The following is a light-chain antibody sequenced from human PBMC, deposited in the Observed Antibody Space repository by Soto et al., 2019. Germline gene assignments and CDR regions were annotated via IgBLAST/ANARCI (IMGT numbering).Light chain of an antibody. CDR3: QEYYSYPRT. Sequence: DIEMTQSTSRVYASVGAGVTITCRASQSISTRLAWYQQKPGRAPKLLIYAASTLQSGVPSRFSGSGSGTDFTLTISCLQSEDFATYYFQEYYSYPRTFAQGTKVDIK. CDR1: QSISTR. J-gene: IGKJ1*01. V-gene: IGKV1-5*01. CDR2: AAS.